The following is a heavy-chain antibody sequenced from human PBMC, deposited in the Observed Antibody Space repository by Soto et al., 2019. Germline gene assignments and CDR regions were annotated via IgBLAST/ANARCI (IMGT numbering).Heavy chain of an antibody. V-gene: IGHV1-3*01. CDR3: ARDDYDSSGYFMPFDY. CDR1: GYTFTSYA. J-gene: IGHJ4*02. CDR2: INAGNGNT. D-gene: IGHD3-22*01. Sequence: QVQLVQSGAEVKKPGASVKVSCKASGYTFTSYAMHWVRQAPGQRLEWMGWINAGNGNTKYSQKFQGRVTITRDTSASTAYMELSSLRSEDTAVYYCARDDYDSSGYFMPFDYWGQGTLVTVSS.